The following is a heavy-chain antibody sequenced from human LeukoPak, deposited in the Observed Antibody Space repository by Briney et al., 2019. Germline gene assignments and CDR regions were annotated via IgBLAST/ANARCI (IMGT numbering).Heavy chain of an antibody. CDR1: GFAFSSYA. CDR2: ISYDGSNK. V-gene: IGHV3-30-3*01. CDR3: AAQWLVQGY. D-gene: IGHD6-19*01. Sequence: GGSLRLSCAASGFAFSSYAMHWVRQASGKGLEWVAVISYDGSNKYYADSVKGRFTISRDNSKNTLYLQMNSLRAEDTAVYYCAAQWLVQGYWGQGTLVTVSS. J-gene: IGHJ4*02.